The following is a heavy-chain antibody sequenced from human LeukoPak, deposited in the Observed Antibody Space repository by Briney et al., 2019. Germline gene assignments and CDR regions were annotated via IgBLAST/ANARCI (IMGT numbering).Heavy chain of an antibody. J-gene: IGHJ4*02. CDR2: IYTSGST. Sequence: SEALSLTCTVSGNSISSGDNYWSWIRQPAGKGLEWIGRIYTSGSTNYNPSLKSRVTISGDTSKNQFSLRLSSVTAADTAVYYCARASYSYDINGWVPFDYWGQGTLVTVSS. V-gene: IGHV4-61*02. CDR1: GNSISSGDNY. D-gene: IGHD3-22*01. CDR3: ARASYSYDINGWVPFDY.